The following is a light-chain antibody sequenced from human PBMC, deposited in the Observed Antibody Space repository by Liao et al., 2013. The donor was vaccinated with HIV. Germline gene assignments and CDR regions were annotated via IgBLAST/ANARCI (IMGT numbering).Light chain of an antibody. J-gene: IGLJ1*01. CDR1: NIGSNS. CDR3: QLWDSSSDHFV. Sequence: SYVVTQSPSVSVAPGQTARITCGRNNIGSNSVHWYRQKPGQAPMMVIYYNSDRPSGIPERFSGSNSGNMATLIISRVEAGDEADYYCQLWDSSSDHFVFGTGTKVTVL. V-gene: IGLV3-21*01. CDR2: YNS.